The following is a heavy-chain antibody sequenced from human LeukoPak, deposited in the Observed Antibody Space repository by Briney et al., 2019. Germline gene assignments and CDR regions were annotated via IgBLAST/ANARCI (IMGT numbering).Heavy chain of an antibody. CDR1: GGSISSYY. Sequence: NASETLSLTCTVSGGSISSYYWNWIRQPPGKGLEWIGYIYNSGSSTIYNPSLKSRVTISVDTSKNQFSLRLSSVTAADTAVYFCVRDRELTYWGQGTLVTVSS. CDR3: VRDRELTY. J-gene: IGHJ4*02. V-gene: IGHV4-59*01. D-gene: IGHD3-10*01. CDR2: IYNSGSST.